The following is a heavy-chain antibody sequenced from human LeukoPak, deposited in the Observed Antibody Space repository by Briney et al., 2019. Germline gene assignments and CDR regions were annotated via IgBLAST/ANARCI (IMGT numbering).Heavy chain of an antibody. CDR2: ISNSGST. D-gene: IGHD3-3*01. CDR3: ARQNYYDFWSGYYSFDAFDI. J-gene: IGHJ3*02. Sequence: SETLSLTCAISGAPISDYYWSWIRQSPGKGLEWIGVISNSGSTSYNPSLKSRVAISRDTSKNQLSLNVSSVAAADTAVYYCARQNYYDFWSGYYSFDAFDIWGQGTMVTVSS. V-gene: IGHV4-59*08. CDR1: GAPISDYY.